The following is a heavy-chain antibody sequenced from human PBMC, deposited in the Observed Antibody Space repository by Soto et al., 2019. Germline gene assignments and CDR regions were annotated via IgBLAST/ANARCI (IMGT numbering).Heavy chain of an antibody. CDR3: ARDRNHGLDN. CDR2: ISANSGNT. V-gene: IGHV1-18*01. Sequence: QVQLVQSGAEVKMPGASVKVSCQASGYIFTINGISWVRQAPGQGLEWLGWISANSGNTNYAQNVQDRVILTTNTSTATAYMELRSLRSDGTAVDYCARDRNHGLDNWGQGTLVTVSS. J-gene: IGHJ4*02. D-gene: IGHD4-17*01. CDR1: GYIFTING.